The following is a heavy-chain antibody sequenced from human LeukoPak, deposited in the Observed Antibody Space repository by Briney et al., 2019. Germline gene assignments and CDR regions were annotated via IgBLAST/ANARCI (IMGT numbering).Heavy chain of an antibody. CDR2: IIPIFGTA. Sequence: GASVKVSCKASGGTFSSYAISWVRQAPGQGLEWMGGIIPIFGTANYAQKFQGRVTITADESTSTAYMELSSLRSEDTAVYYCASAARGPGQQLERYYYYGMDVWGQGTTVTVSS. CDR3: ASAARGPGQQLERYYYYGMDV. V-gene: IGHV1-69*13. D-gene: IGHD6-13*01. CDR1: GGTFSSYA. J-gene: IGHJ6*02.